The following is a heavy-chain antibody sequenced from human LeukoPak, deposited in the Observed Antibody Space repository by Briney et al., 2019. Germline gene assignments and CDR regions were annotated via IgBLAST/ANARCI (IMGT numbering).Heavy chain of an antibody. CDR2: IIPIFGTA. J-gene: IGHJ4*02. Sequence: ASVKVSCKASGGTFSSYAISWVRQAPGQGLEWMGGIIPIFGTANCAQKFQGRVTITADESTSTAYMELSSLRSEDTAVYYCASSLAGTTEDYWGQGTLVTVSS. D-gene: IGHD1-7*01. V-gene: IGHV1-69*01. CDR3: ASSLAGTTEDY. CDR1: GGTFSSYA.